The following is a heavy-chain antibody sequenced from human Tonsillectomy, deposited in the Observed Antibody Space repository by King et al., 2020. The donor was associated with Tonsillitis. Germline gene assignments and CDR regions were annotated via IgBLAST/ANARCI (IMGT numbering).Heavy chain of an antibody. D-gene: IGHD3-22*01. V-gene: IGHV3-33*05. CDR1: GFTFSTYG. CDR2: ISYDGSNK. CDR3: ARAYYYDTSRTPDY. J-gene: IGHJ4*02. Sequence: VQLVESGGGVVQPGRSLRLSCAASGFTFSTYGIHWVRQAPGKGLEWVALISYDGSNKYNADPVRGRFTISRDTSKNTVYLQMNSLRAEDTAVYYCARAYYYDTSRTPDYWGQGTLITVSS.